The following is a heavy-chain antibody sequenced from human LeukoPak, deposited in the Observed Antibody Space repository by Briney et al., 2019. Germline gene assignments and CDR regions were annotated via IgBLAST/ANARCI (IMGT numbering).Heavy chain of an antibody. V-gene: IGHV1-69*04. D-gene: IGHD6-13*01. CDR3: ARGSSSWSTSGLY. Sequence: SVKVSCKASGGAFSSYAISWVRQAPGQGLEWMGRIIPILGIANYAQKFQGRVTITADKSTSTAYMELSSLRSEDTAVYYCARGSSSWSTSGLYWGQGTLVTVSS. CDR2: IIPILGIA. J-gene: IGHJ4*02. CDR1: GGAFSSYA.